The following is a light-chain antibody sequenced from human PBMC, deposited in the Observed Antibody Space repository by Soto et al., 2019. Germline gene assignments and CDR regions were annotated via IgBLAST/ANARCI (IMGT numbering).Light chain of an antibody. V-gene: IGLV2-14*01. CDR1: SSDVGDYDY. Sequence: QSVLTQPASVSGSPGQSITISCTGTSSDVGDYDYVSWYQQHPGKAPKLMFYDVSNRPSGVSNRFSGSKSGHTASLTISGLQAEDEGDYYCRSYTISGTLVLFGGGTKLTVL. J-gene: IGLJ2*01. CDR3: RSYTISGTLVL. CDR2: DVS.